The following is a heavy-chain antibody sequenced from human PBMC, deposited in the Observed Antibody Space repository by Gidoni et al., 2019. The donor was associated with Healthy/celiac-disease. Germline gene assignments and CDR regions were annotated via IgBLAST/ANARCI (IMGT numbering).Heavy chain of an antibody. CDR3: TLGYCSGGSCYGGYYYYGMDV. J-gene: IGHJ6*02. Sequence: QVQLVQSGAEVKKPGSSVKVSCKASGGTFSSYAISWVRQAPGQGLEWMGGIIPIFGTANYAQKFQGRVTITADESTSTAYMELSSLRSEDTAVYYCTLGYCSGGSCYGGYYYYGMDVWGQGTTVTVSS. CDR2: IIPIFGTA. CDR1: GGTFSSYA. V-gene: IGHV1-69*01. D-gene: IGHD2-15*01.